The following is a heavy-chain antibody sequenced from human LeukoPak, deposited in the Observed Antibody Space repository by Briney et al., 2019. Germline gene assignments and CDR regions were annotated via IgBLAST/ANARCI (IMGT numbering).Heavy chain of an antibody. J-gene: IGHJ5*02. CDR1: GDSVSSNSAA. CDR2: TYYRSKWYN. CDR3: ARVLLSDCTHGVCKWFDP. D-gene: IGHD2-8*01. V-gene: IGHV6-1*01. Sequence: SQTLSLTCAISGDSVSSNSAAWNWIRQSPSRGLEWLGRTYYRSKWYNDYAVSVKSRITINPDTSKNQFSLQLSAMTAADTAVYYCARVLLSDCTHGVCKWFDPWGQGTLVTVSS.